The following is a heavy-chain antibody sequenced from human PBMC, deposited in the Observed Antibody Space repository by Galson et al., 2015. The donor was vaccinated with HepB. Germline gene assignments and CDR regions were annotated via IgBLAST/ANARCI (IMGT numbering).Heavy chain of an antibody. Sequence: SETLSLTCAVSGGSISSSFWWNWVRQPPGKGLEWIGEIYHSGDTNYNPSLKSRVTISADKSKNQFSLKLRSVTAADTAVYYCARGGPHIWRLGDYWGQGTLVTVSS. CDR2: IYHSGDT. CDR1: GGSISSSFW. D-gene: IGHD1-1*01. CDR3: ARGGPHIWRLGDY. V-gene: IGHV4-4*02. J-gene: IGHJ4*02.